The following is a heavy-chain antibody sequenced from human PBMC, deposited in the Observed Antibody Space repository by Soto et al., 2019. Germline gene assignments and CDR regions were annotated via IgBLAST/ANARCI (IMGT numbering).Heavy chain of an antibody. CDR3: ASEKYSSSSLSESYGMDV. J-gene: IGHJ6*02. CDR2: IYYSGST. Sequence: SETLSLTCTVSGGSISSSSYYWGWIRQPPGKGLEWIGSIYYSGSTYYNPSLKSRVTISVYTSKNRFSLKLSSVTAADTAVYDLASEKYSSSSLSESYGMDVWGQGTTVTVSS. V-gene: IGHV4-39*01. D-gene: IGHD6-6*01. CDR1: GGSISSSSYY.